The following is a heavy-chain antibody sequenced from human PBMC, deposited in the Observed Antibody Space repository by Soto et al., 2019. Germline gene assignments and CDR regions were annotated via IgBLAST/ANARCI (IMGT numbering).Heavy chain of an antibody. V-gene: IGHV4-31*03. CDR2: IFHSGST. J-gene: IGHJ5*02. Sequence: QVQLQESGPGLLKPSQTLSLTCNVSGGYINSGGFYWSWIRQHPGKGLEWVGYIFHSGSTLYNPSLNRRVTLSADTSKTQLSLNLRSVPVADTAVYYCARGGIAGHWFDPWGQGTLVTVSS. CDR1: GGYINSGGFY. D-gene: IGHD6-13*01. CDR3: ARGGIAGHWFDP.